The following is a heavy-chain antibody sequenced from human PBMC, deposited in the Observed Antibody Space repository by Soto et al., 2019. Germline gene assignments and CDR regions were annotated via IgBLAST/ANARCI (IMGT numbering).Heavy chain of an antibody. D-gene: IGHD3-10*01. CDR1: GGSISSYY. Sequence: SETLSLTCTVSGGSISSYYWTWIRQPPGKGLEWIGFIYNSGSTHYNPSLRSRVTISVDTSKNQFSLKMRSVTAADTAVYYCASMGYHYGSGSYPLDYWGQGTLVTVS. V-gene: IGHV4-59*08. CDR3: ASMGYHYGSGSYPLDY. J-gene: IGHJ4*02. CDR2: IYNSGST.